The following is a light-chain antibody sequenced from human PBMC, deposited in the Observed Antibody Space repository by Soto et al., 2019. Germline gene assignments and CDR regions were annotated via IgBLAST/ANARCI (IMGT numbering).Light chain of an antibody. CDR1: QSVSSSY. CDR3: QQYDNSPQT. J-gene: IGKJ1*01. Sequence: EIVLTQSPGTLSLSPGERATHSCRASQSVSSSYLAWYQQKPGQAPRLLIYGASSRATGIPDRFSGSGSGTDFTLTISRLEPEDFAVYYCQQYDNSPQTFGQGTKVDIK. V-gene: IGKV3-20*01. CDR2: GAS.